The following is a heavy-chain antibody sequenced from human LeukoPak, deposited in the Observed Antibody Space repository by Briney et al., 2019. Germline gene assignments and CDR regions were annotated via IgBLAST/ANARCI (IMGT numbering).Heavy chain of an antibody. V-gene: IGHV3-30*04. Sequence: GRSLRLSCAASGFTFSSYAMHWVRQAPGKGLEWVAVISYDGSNKYYADSVKGRFTISRDNSKNTLYLQTNSLRAEDTAVYYCARDQSRCSGGSCYPVHDAFDIWGQGTMVTVSS. J-gene: IGHJ3*02. CDR3: ARDQSRCSGGSCYPVHDAFDI. CDR2: ISYDGSNK. D-gene: IGHD2-15*01. CDR1: GFTFSSYA.